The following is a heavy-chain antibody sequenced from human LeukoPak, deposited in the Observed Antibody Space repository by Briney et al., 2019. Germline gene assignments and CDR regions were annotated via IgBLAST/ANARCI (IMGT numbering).Heavy chain of an antibody. CDR3: ASTVITANYYFDY. CDR2: INHSGST. V-gene: IGHV4-34*01. D-gene: IGHD4-17*01. Sequence: SETLSLTCAVYGGSFSGYHWSWIRQPPGMGLEWIGEINHSGSTNFNPSLKSRVTISVDTPKNQFSLKLSSVTAADTAVYYCASTVITANYYFDYWGQGTLVTVSS. J-gene: IGHJ4*02. CDR1: GGSFSGYH.